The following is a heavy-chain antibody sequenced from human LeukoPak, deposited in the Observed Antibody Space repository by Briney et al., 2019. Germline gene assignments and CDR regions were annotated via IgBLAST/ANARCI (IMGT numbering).Heavy chain of an antibody. CDR3: ARDSHSGSDLDY. D-gene: IGHD1-26*01. Sequence: ASVKVSCKASGYTFTSYGISWVRRAPGQGLEWMGWISAYNGNTNYAQKLQGRVTMTTDTSTSTAYMELRSLRSDDTAVYYCARDSHSGSDLDYWGQGTLVTVSS. V-gene: IGHV1-18*01. CDR2: ISAYNGNT. CDR1: GYTFTSYG. J-gene: IGHJ4*02.